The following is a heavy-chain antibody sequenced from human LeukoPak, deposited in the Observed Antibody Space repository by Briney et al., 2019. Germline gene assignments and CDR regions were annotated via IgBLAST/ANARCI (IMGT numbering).Heavy chain of an antibody. CDR1: GGSISSYY. V-gene: IGHV4-59*01. Sequence: PSETLSLTCTVSGGSISSYYWSWIRQPPGKGLEWIGYIYYSGSTNYNPSLKSRVTISVDTSKNQFSLKLRSVTAADTAVYYCARVTRFLEWLPYMDVWGKGTTVTVSS. D-gene: IGHD3-3*01. CDR2: IYYSGST. J-gene: IGHJ6*03. CDR3: ARVTRFLEWLPYMDV.